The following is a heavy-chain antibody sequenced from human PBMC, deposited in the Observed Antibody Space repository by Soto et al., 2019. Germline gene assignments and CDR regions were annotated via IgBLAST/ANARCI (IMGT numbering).Heavy chain of an antibody. D-gene: IGHD6-13*01. Sequence: RGSLRLSCAASGFTFSSYAMSWVRQAPGKGLEWVSTISGSGVNTYYADSVKGRFTISRDNSKNTLYLQMNSLRAEDTAMYYCARPGVAAAPDDYWGQGTLVTVSS. CDR3: ARPGVAAAPDDY. V-gene: IGHV3-23*01. CDR2: ISGSGVNT. CDR1: GFTFSSYA. J-gene: IGHJ4*02.